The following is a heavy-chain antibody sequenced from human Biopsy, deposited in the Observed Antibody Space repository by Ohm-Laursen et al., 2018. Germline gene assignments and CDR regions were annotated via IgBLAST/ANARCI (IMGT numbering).Heavy chain of an antibody. V-gene: IGHV1-2*02. D-gene: IGHD1-26*01. J-gene: IGHJ6*02. CDR3: ARREQLFKPWELLVRGPNGYSYKSMGV. Sequence: GSSVKVSCKASGDTFNKYGIFWVRQAPGQGLEWMGWINSNSGDTNYAQKFQGRVAMTRDTSITTAYLELSSLRSDDTAVYYCARREQLFKPWELLVRGPNGYSYKSMGVWGHGTTVTVSS. CDR2: INSNSGDT. CDR1: GDTFNKYG.